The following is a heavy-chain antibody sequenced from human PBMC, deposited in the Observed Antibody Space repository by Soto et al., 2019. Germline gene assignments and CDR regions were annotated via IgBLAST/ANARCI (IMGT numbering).Heavy chain of an antibody. D-gene: IGHD6-6*01. CDR1: GGTFSSYA. CDR3: ARDQSTAAGYGMDV. CDR2: IIPIFGTA. J-gene: IGHJ6*02. Sequence: QVQLVQSGAEVKKPGSSVRVSCKASGGTFSSYAISWVLQAPGQGLEWMGGIIPIFGTANYAQQFQGRVTITADGSTSTVYMELSSLRSEDTAVDYCARDQSTAAGYGMDVWGQGTTVTVSS. V-gene: IGHV1-69*01.